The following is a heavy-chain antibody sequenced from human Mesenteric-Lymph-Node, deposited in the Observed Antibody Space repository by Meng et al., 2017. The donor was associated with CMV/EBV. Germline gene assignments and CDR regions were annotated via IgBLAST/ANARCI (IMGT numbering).Heavy chain of an antibody. CDR3: VKSTSRVRGLDY. J-gene: IGHJ4*02. CDR1: GFILRTYN. D-gene: IGHD4-23*01. V-gene: IGHV3-21*01. CDR2: ISGSSSYI. Sequence: GESLKISCAASGFILRTYNMNWVRQAPGKGLEWVSSISGSSSYIYYADSVKGRFTISRDNAKNSLYLQMNSLRAEDTAMYYCVKSTSRVRGLDYWGQGTLVTVSS.